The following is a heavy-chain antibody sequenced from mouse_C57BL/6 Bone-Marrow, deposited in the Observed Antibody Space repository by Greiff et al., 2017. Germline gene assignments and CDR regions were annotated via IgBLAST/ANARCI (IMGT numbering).Heavy chain of an antibody. Sequence: QVQLQQSDAELVKPGASVKISCKVSGYTFTDHTIHWMKQRPEQGLEWIGYIYPRDGSTKYNEKFKGKATVTADKSSSTAYMQLNSLTSEDSAVYFCARPHYYGTFYYYAMDYWGQGTSVTVSS. J-gene: IGHJ4*01. V-gene: IGHV1-78*01. CDR3: ARPHYYGTFYYYAMDY. CDR2: IYPRDGST. CDR1: GYTFTDHT. D-gene: IGHD1-1*01.